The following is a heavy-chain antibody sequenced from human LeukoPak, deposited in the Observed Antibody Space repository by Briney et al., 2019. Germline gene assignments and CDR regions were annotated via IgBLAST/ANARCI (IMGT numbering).Heavy chain of an antibody. D-gene: IGHD2-15*01. CDR1: GGSINSYF. V-gene: IGHV4-59*01. J-gene: IGHJ6*02. CDR3: AREGSAYGMDV. CDR2: IYHSGTI. Sequence: PSETLSLTCTVSGGSINSYFWSWIRQPPGKGLEWIAYIYHSGTINYNPSLKSRVTISLDTSKSQVSLNLTSVTAADTAVYYCAREGSAYGMDVWGQGTTDTVSS.